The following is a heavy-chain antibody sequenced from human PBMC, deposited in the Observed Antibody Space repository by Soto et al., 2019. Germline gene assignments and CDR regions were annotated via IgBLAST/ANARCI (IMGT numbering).Heavy chain of an antibody. CDR1: GFTFSSYA. V-gene: IGHV3-23*01. CDR3: AKDVKDLGYCSSTSCVNFDY. Sequence: PGGSLRLSCAASGFTFSSYAMSWVRQAPGKGLEWVSAISGSGGSTYYADSVKGRFTISRDNSKNTLYLQMNSLRAEDTAVYYCAKDVKDLGYCSSTSCVNFDYWGQGTLVTVSS. J-gene: IGHJ4*02. CDR2: ISGSGGST. D-gene: IGHD2-2*01.